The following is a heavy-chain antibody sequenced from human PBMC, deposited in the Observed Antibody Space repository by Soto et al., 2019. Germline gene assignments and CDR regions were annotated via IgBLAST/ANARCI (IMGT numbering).Heavy chain of an antibody. CDR2: ISYDGSNK. CDR3: AKDHKYSSSSPPRDSYYYYGMDV. Sequence: QVQLVESGGGVVQPGRSLRLSCAASGFTFSSYGMHWVRQAPGKGLEWVAVISYDGSNKYYADSVKGRFTISRDNSKKTPDLQMNSLRAEDTAVDYCAKDHKYSSSSPPRDSYYYYGMDVWGQGTTVTVSS. J-gene: IGHJ6*02. V-gene: IGHV3-30*18. CDR1: GFTFSSYG. D-gene: IGHD6-6*01.